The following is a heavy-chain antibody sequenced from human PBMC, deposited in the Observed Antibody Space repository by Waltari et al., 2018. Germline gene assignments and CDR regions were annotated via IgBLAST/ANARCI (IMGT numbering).Heavy chain of an antibody. D-gene: IGHD6-13*01. CDR1: GGSISSYY. J-gene: IGHJ5*02. V-gene: IGHV4-59*01. CDR3: ARYSSSSWYNWFDP. Sequence: QVQLQESGPGLVKPSETLSLTCTVSGGSISSYYWSWIRQPPGKGLEWIGYIYYSGSTNYNPSLKSRVTISVDTSKNQFSLKLSSVTAADTAVYYCARYSSSSWYNWFDPWGQGTLVTVSS. CDR2: IYYSGST.